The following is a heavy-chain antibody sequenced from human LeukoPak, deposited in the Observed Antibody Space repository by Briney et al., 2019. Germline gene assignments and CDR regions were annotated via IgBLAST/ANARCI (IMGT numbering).Heavy chain of an antibody. D-gene: IGHD2-2*01. V-gene: IGHV3-23*01. CDR1: GFTFSSYA. CDR2: ISGSGGST. Sequence: GGSLRLSCAASGFTFSSYAMSWVRQAPGKGLEWVSAISGSGGSTYYADSVKGRFTISRDNSKNTLYLQMNNLRAEDTAVYYCPIHPLGYCSSTSCLMAFDYWGQGTLVTVSS. CDR3: PIHPLGYCSSTSCLMAFDY. J-gene: IGHJ4*02.